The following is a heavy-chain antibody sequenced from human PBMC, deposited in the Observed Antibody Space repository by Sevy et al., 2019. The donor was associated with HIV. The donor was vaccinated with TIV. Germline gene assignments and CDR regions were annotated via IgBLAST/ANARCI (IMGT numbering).Heavy chain of an antibody. V-gene: IGHV3-48*01. Sequence: GGSLRLSCAASGFTFSSYTMNWVRQAPGKGLEWVSYISTTSIITYYADSVRGRFTISRENAKNSLYLQMNSLRAEDTAVYYCARDASPYCSGGRCYLDAFDIWGLGTMVTVSS. CDR2: ISTTSIIT. CDR3: ARDASPYCSGGRCYLDAFDI. D-gene: IGHD2-15*01. J-gene: IGHJ3*02. CDR1: GFTFSSYT.